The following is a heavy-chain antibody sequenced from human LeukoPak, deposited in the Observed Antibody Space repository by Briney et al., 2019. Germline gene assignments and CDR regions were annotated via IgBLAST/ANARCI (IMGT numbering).Heavy chain of an antibody. CDR3: AKVQDPNGWYADY. CDR1: GFSFSSYE. Sequence: GGSLRLSCAASGFSFSSYEMSWVRQAPGRGLEWVSAVSGGGGTTWYADSVKGRFTISRDNSKNTLYLQVNSLRAEDTAIYYCAKVQDPNGWYADYWGQGTLVTVSS. CDR2: VSGGGGTT. D-gene: IGHD6-19*01. V-gene: IGHV3-23*01. J-gene: IGHJ4*02.